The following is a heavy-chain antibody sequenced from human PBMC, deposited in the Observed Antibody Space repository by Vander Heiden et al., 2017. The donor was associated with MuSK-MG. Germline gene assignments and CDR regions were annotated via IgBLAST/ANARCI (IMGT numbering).Heavy chain of an antibody. CDR1: GFTFSSYW. CDR2: IKQEGSEK. J-gene: IGHJ6*02. V-gene: IGHV3-7*01. Sequence: EVQLVESGGGLVQPGGSLRLSCAASGFTFSSYWMSWVRQAPVKGLEWVANIKQEGSEKYYVDSVKGRFTISRDNAKNSLYLQMNSLRAEDTAVYYCARAQCWEWLLSDYYDGMDVWGQGTTVTVSS. D-gene: IGHD3-3*01. CDR3: ARAQCWEWLLSDYYDGMDV.